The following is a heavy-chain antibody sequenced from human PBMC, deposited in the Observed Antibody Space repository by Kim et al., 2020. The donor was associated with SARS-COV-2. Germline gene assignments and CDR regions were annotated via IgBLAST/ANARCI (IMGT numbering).Heavy chain of an antibody. J-gene: IGHJ4*02. CDR2: ISYDGSNK. CDR1: GFTFSSYA. V-gene: IGHV3-30*04. Sequence: GGSLRLSCAASGFTFSSYAMHWVRQAPGKGLEWVAVISYDGSNKYYADSVKGRFTISRDNSKNTLYLQMNSLRAEDTAVYYCAGSYYDILANFDYWGQGTLVTVSS. CDR3: AGSYYDILANFDY. D-gene: IGHD3-9*01.